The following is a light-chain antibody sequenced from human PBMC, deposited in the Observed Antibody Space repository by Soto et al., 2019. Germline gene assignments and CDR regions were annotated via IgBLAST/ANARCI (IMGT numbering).Light chain of an antibody. CDR1: SSDVGNYKL. V-gene: IGLV2-23*01. CDR3: CSYVRSSTFYV. J-gene: IGLJ1*01. CDR2: EGS. Sequence: QSALTQPASVSGSPGQSITISCTGTSSDVGNYKLVSWYQQHPGKAPKLMIYEGSKRPSGVPNRFSGSKSGNTASLTIAGLQAEDEADYYCCSYVRSSTFYVFGTGTKVTVL.